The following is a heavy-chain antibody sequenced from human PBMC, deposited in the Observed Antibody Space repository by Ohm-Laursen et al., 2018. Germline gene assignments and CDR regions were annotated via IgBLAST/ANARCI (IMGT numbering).Heavy chain of an antibody. D-gene: IGHD6-6*01. CDR3: AKGIRYSSSPYYFDY. V-gene: IGHV3-9*01. CDR1: GFTFDDYA. Sequence: RSLRLSCTASGFTFDDYAMHWVRQAPGKGLEWVSGISWNSGSIGYADSVKGRFTISRDNAKNSLYLQMNSLRAEDTALYYCAKGIRYSSSPYYFDYWGQGTLVTVSS. J-gene: IGHJ4*02. CDR2: ISWNSGSI.